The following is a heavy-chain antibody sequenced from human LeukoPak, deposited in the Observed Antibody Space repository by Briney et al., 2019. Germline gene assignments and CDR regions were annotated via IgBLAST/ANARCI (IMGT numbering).Heavy chain of an antibody. D-gene: IGHD3-22*01. J-gene: IGHJ5*02. CDR2: IIPIFGTA. Sequence: ASVKVSCKASGGTFSSYAISWVRQAPGQGLEWMGGIIPIFGTANYAQKFQGRVTITADESTSTAYMELSSLRSEDTAVYYCARTTYYYDSSGYYYWFDPWGQGTLVTVSS. V-gene: IGHV1-69*13. CDR1: GGTFSSYA. CDR3: ARTTYYYDSSGYYYWFDP.